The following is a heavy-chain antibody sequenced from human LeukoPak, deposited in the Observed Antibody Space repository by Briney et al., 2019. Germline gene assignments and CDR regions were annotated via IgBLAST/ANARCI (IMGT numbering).Heavy chain of an antibody. Sequence: GGSLRLSCAASGFTVSSNYMSWVRQAPGKGLEWVSVIYSGGSTYYADSVKGRFTISRDNSKSTLFQQMNSLRAEDTAVYYCAKRRQQSARWQQLGYWGQGTLVTVSS. CDR2: IYSGGST. V-gene: IGHV3-53*01. J-gene: IGHJ4*02. CDR1: GFTVSSNY. D-gene: IGHD6-13*01. CDR3: AKRRQQSARWQQLGY.